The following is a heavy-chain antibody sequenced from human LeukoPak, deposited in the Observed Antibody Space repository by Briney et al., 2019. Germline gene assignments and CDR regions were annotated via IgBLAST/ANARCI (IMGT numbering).Heavy chain of an antibody. CDR2: INPSGGST. CDR1: GYTFTNYY. CDR3: ARDDPEWELRAGNDAFDI. D-gene: IGHD1-26*01. Sequence: VASVKVSCKASGYTFTNYYIHWVRQAPGQGLEWMGIINPSGGSTIYAQKFQGRVTMTRDMSTTTVYMELSRLRSDDTAVYYCARDDPEWELRAGNDAFDIWGQGTMVTVSS. J-gene: IGHJ3*02. V-gene: IGHV1-46*01.